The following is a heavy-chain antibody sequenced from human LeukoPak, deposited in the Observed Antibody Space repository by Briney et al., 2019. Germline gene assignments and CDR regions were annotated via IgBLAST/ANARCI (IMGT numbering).Heavy chain of an antibody. CDR2: ISAYNGNT. CDR3: ERRRLSTDDD. CDR1: GYTFTSYG. V-gene: IGHV1-18*01. J-gene: IGHJ4*02. Sequence: ASVNVSYKASGYTFTSYGISWVRQAPGQGVEWMVWISAYNGNTNYAQKLQGRVTMTPDTSTSTAYMALRSLRSNDTAVYYCERRRLSTDDDWGQGTMVTVSS. D-gene: IGHD5/OR15-5a*01.